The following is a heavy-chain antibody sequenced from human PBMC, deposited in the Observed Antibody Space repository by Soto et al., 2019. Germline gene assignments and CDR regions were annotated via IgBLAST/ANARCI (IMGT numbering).Heavy chain of an antibody. CDR2: IYWDDDK. J-gene: IGHJ5*02. CDR3: AHNDLARAVAGPSQRGDNWFDP. CDR1: GFSLSTSGVG. Sequence: QITLKESGPTLVKPTQTLTLTCTFSGFSLSTSGVGVGWIRQPPGKALEWLALIYWDDDKRYSPSLKSRLTITKDTSKNQVVLTMTNMDPVDTATYYCAHNDLARAVAGPSQRGDNWFDPWGQGTLVTVSS. V-gene: IGHV2-5*02. D-gene: IGHD6-13*01.